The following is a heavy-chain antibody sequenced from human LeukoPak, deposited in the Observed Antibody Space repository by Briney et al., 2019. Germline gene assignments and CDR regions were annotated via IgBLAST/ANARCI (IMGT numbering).Heavy chain of an antibody. CDR3: ARSRSGSASWALQIFDN. Sequence: GGSLRLSCAASGITFSSYAMHWVRQAPGKGLECVSVISSKGETTNYANSVKGRFTISRDNSKNTLYLQMESLRAEDTALYYCARSRSGSASWALQIFDNWGQGTLVTVSS. J-gene: IGHJ4*02. V-gene: IGHV3-64*01. CDR2: ISSKGETT. D-gene: IGHD2-2*01. CDR1: GITFSSYA.